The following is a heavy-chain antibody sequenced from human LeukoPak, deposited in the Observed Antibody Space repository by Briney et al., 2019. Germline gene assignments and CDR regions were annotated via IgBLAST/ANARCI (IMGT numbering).Heavy chain of an antibody. D-gene: IGHD4/OR15-4a*01. CDR1: GFTVSSNY. CDR2: IYSGGST. CDR3: ARGLGLFGLWY. V-gene: IGHV3-53*01. Sequence: GGSLGPSCAASGFTVSSNYMSRVRQAPGKGLEWVSVIYSGGSTYYADSVKGRFTISRDNSKNTLYLQMNSLRAEDTAVYYCARGLGLFGLWYWGQGTLVTVSS. J-gene: IGHJ4*02.